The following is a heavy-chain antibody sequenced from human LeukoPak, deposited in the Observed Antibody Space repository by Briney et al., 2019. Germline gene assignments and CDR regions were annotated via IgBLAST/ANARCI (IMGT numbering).Heavy chain of an antibody. D-gene: IGHD2-2*01. CDR1: GFTLNWHW. Sequence: PGGSLRLSCAASGFTLNWHWMYWVRQAPGKGLEWVANIKQDGSETFYVDSVKGRFTISRDNAKNSLYLQMNSLRAEDTAVYYCARVIVEVPGVSDYCDYWGQGTLVTVSS. J-gene: IGHJ4*02. CDR3: ARVIVEVPGVSDYCDY. CDR2: IKQDGSET. V-gene: IGHV3-7*05.